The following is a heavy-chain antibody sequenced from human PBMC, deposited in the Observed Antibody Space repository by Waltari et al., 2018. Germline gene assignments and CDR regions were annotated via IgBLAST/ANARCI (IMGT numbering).Heavy chain of an antibody. V-gene: IGHV1-2*02. J-gene: IGHJ5*02. CDR1: GYTFTGYY. CDR3: ARGYSSAPSGEYWFDP. D-gene: IGHD6-19*01. Sequence: QVQLVQSGAEVKKPGASVKVSCTASGYTFTGYYMHWVRQAPGQGLEWMGWINPNSGGTNYAQKFQGRVTMTRDTSISTAYMELSRLRSDDTAVYYCARGYSSAPSGEYWFDPWGQGTLVTVSS. CDR2: INPNSGGT.